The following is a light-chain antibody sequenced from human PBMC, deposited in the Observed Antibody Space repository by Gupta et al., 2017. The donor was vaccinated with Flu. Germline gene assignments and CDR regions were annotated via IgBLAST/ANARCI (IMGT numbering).Light chain of an antibody. CDR3: QVWDSTGDHPYV. J-gene: IGLJ1*01. V-gene: IGLV3-21*02. CDR1: RSGYKS. Sequence: SSVVTQPPSVSAAPGETATISCWGDRSGYKSVFWYQQKPGQAPVVVPYDTYDRPPGIPERFSGSDSGNTATLTISRVEAGDEGDYYCQVWDSTGDHPYVFGSGTKVTVL. CDR2: DTY.